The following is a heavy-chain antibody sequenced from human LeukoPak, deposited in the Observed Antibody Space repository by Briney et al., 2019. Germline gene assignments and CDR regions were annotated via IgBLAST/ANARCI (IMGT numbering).Heavy chain of an antibody. D-gene: IGHD3-16*02. J-gene: IGHJ3*02. CDR3: ALRVDYVWGSYRSSFFDI. V-gene: IGHV1-69-2*01. CDR2: VDPEDGET. CDR1: GYTFTDYY. Sequence: AASVKVSCKASGYTFTDYYMHWVQQAPGKGLEWMGRVDPEDGETIYAEKFQGRVTMTRGTSTSTVYMELSSLRSEDTAVYYCALRVDYVWGSYRSSFFDIWGQGTMVTVSS.